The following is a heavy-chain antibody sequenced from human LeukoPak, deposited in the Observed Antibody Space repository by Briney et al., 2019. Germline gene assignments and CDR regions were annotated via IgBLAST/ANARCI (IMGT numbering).Heavy chain of an antibody. V-gene: IGHV3-43*01. CDR3: AGGYGFDY. CDR1: EFTFDDYT. D-gene: IGHD1-1*01. J-gene: IGHJ4*02. CDR2: ISWDGGST. Sequence: GGSLRLSCAASEFTFDDYTMHWVRQAPGKGLEWVSLISWDGGSTYYADSVKGRFTISRDNAKNTLYLQMNSLRVEDTAVYYCAGGYGFDYWGQGTLVTVSS.